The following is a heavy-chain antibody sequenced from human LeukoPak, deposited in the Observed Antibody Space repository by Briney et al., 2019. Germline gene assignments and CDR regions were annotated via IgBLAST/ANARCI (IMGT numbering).Heavy chain of an antibody. V-gene: IGHV3-23*01. D-gene: IGHD3-22*01. CDR1: GFTFSNYA. J-gene: IGHJ3*02. Sequence: PGGSLRLSCAASGFTFSNYAVSWVRQAPGKGLEWVSALSGSGGSTYYADSVKGRFTISRDNSKNTLYLQMNSLRAEDTAVYYCARGGGVGYYYDSSGYPTPTAFDIWGQGTMVTVSS. CDR2: LSGSGGST. CDR3: ARGGGVGYYYDSSGYPTPTAFDI.